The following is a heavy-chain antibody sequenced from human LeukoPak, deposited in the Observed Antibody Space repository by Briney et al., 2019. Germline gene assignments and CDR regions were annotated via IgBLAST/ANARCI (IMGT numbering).Heavy chain of an antibody. CDR1: GGSVTTYY. D-gene: IGHD1-26*01. V-gene: IGHV4-4*07. CDR3: AREATVVGATII. CDR2: ISTSGTT. Sequence: SETLSLTCTVSGGSVTTYYWSWIRQSAGKGLEWIGHISTSGTTTYNPSLKSLVTMSVDTSKNQFSLKLTSVTAADTAVYYCAREATVVGATIIWGQGTLVTVSS. J-gene: IGHJ4*02.